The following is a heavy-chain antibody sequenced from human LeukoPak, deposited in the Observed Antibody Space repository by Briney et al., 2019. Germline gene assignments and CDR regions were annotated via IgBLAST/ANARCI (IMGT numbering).Heavy chain of an antibody. CDR3: AKGPPHIVVVVAAED. J-gene: IGHJ4*02. D-gene: IGHD2-15*01. CDR1: GFTFSTYA. CDR2: ISGSGDFT. Sequence: GGSLRLSCAASGFTFSTYAMSWVRQAPGKGLEWVSAISGSGDFTYYADSVKGRFTTSRDNSESTLYLQMNSLTAEDTAVYYCAKGPPHIVVVVAAEDWGQGTLVTVSS. V-gene: IGHV3-23*01.